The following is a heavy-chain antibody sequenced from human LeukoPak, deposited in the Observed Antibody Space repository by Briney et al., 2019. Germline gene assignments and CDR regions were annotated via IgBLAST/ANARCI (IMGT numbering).Heavy chain of an antibody. CDR2: IYYDGST. D-gene: IGHD2-2*01. CDR3: GRRGLLVPAS. Sequence: SETLSLTCTVSGDFFISSSNYWVWIRQPPGKGPEWVGSIYYDGSTYYNSALKSRATIFADTSKSQFSLKLNSVIAADTAVYYCGRRGLLVPASWGQGTLVTVSS. J-gene: IGHJ5*02. CDR1: GDFFISSSNY. V-gene: IGHV4-39*01.